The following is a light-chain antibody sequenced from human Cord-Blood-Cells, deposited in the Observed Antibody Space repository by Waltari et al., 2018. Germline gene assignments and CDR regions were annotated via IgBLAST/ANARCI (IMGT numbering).Light chain of an antibody. V-gene: IGLV2-14*01. J-gene: IGLJ3*02. CDR3: SSYTSSSTWV. CDR1: SSDVGGYNY. CDR2: DVS. Sequence: QSALTQPASVSGSPGQSITISCTVTSSDVGGYNYVSWYQQHPGKAPKLMIYDVSKRPSGVSNRFSGTKSGNTASLTISGLQAEDEADYYCSSYTSSSTWVFGGGTKLTVL.